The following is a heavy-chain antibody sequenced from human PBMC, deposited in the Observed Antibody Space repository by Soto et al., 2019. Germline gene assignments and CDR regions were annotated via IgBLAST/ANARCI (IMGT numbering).Heavy chain of an antibody. CDR3: AKDGRITMIVVKGYFDY. J-gene: IGHJ4*02. Sequence: GGSMRLSCAASGCTFSSYAMSWVRQAPGKGLEWVSAISGSGGSTYYADSVKGRFTISRDNSKNTLYLQMNSLRAEDTAVYYCAKDGRITMIVVKGYFDYWGQGTLVTVSS. D-gene: IGHD3-22*01. CDR1: GCTFSSYA. CDR2: ISGSGGST. V-gene: IGHV3-23*01.